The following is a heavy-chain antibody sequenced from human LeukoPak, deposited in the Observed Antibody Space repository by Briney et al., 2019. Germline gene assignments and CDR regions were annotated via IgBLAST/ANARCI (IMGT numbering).Heavy chain of an antibody. CDR1: GYTLTELS. Sequence: ASVTVSCKVSGYTLTELSMHWVRQAPGKGLQWMGGFDPEDGETIYAQKFQGRVTMTEDTSTDTAYMELSSLRSDDTAVYYCARDREYSSSWYGLKDAFDIWGQGTMVTVSS. D-gene: IGHD6-13*01. V-gene: IGHV1-24*01. CDR2: FDPEDGET. J-gene: IGHJ3*02. CDR3: ARDREYSSSWYGLKDAFDI.